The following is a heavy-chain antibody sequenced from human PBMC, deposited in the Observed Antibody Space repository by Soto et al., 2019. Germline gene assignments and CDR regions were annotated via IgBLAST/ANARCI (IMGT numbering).Heavy chain of an antibody. D-gene: IGHD3-22*01. CDR3: ARLKRITMIVGGMDV. CDR2: IIPIFGTA. V-gene: IGHV1-69*13. J-gene: IGHJ6*02. Sequence: GASVKVSCKASGGTFSSYAISWVRQAPGQGLEWMGGIIPIFGTANYAQKFQGRVTITADESTSTAYMELSSLRSEDTAVYYCARLKRITMIVGGMDVWGQGTTVTVSS. CDR1: GGTFSSYA.